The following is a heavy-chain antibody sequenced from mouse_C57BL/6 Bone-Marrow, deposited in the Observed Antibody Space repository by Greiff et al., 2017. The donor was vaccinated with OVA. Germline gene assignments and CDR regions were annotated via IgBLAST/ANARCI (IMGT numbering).Heavy chain of an antibody. CDR1: GYTFTSYW. V-gene: IGHV1-64*01. J-gene: IGHJ4*01. Sequence: VQLQQPGAELVKPGASVKLSCKASGYTFTSYWMHWVKQRPGQGIEWIGMIHPNSGSTNYNEKFKSKATLTVDKSSSTAYRQLSSLTSEDSAVYYCAGCSTTGAMDDWGQGTSVTVSS. D-gene: IGHD1-1*01. CDR2: IHPNSGST. CDR3: AGCSTTGAMDD.